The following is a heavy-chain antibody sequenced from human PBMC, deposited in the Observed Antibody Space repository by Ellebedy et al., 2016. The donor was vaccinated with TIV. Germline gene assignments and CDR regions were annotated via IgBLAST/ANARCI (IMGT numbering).Heavy chain of an antibody. J-gene: IGHJ3*02. CDR1: GYTFTGYY. Sequence: ASVKVSCXASGYTFTGYYMHWVRQAPGQGLEWMGWINPNSGGTNYAQKFQGWVTMTRDTSISTAYMELSRLRSDDTAVYYCARGYYYDSSGAWGAFDIWGQGTMVTVSS. CDR2: INPNSGGT. D-gene: IGHD3-22*01. V-gene: IGHV1-2*04. CDR3: ARGYYYDSSGAWGAFDI.